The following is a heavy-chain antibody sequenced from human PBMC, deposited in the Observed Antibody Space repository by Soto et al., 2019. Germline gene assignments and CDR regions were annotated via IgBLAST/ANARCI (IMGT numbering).Heavy chain of an antibody. D-gene: IGHD1-20*01. V-gene: IGHV3-23*01. J-gene: IGHJ4*02. CDR3: AKTASITLRDGFDH. CDR2: ISGSGSNP. Sequence: EVQVLESGGGLVHPGGSLRLSCAASGFTFSSYAMSWVRQAPGQGLEWVSAISGSGSNPYYADSVKGRFTISRDNSKKTLHLQMNSLRAEDTALYYRAKTASITLRDGFDHWGQGTLVTVSS. CDR1: GFTFSSYA.